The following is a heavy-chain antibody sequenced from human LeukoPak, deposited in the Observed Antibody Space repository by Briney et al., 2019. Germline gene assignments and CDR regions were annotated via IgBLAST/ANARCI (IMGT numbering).Heavy chain of an antibody. CDR2: IYYSGST. Sequence: SETLSLTCTVSGGSISSYYWSWIRQPPGKGLEWIGYIYYSGSTNYNPSLKSRVTISVDTSKNQFSLKLSSVTAADTAVYYCAMAYTAMVRYAFDIWGQGTMVTVSS. J-gene: IGHJ3*02. CDR1: GGSISSYY. CDR3: AMAYTAMVRYAFDI. V-gene: IGHV4-59*01. D-gene: IGHD5-18*01.